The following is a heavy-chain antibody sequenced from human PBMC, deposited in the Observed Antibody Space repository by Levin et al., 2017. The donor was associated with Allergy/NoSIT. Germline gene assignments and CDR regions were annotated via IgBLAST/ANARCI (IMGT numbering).Heavy chain of an antibody. CDR3: AREMATISHAFDI. Sequence: GESLKISCAASGFTFSSYGMHWVRQAPGKGLEWVAVIWYDGSNKYYADSVKGRFTISRDNSKNTLYLQMNSLRAEDTAVYYCAREMATISHAFDIWGQGTMVTVSS. J-gene: IGHJ3*02. CDR1: GFTFSSYG. CDR2: IWYDGSNK. D-gene: IGHD5-24*01. V-gene: IGHV3-33*01.